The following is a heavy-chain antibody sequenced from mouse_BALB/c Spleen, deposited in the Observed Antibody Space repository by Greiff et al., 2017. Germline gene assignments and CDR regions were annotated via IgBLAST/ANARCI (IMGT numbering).Heavy chain of an antibody. CDR3: ARDRGNYGFYAMDY. CDR1: GFTFSDYY. Sequence: EVHLVESGGGLVKPGGSLKLSCAASGFTFSDYYMYWVRQTPEKRLEWVATISDGGSYTYYPDSVKGRFTISRDNAKNNLYLQMSSLKSEDTAMYYCARDRGNYGFYAMDYWGQGTSVTVSS. D-gene: IGHD2-1*01. V-gene: IGHV5-4*02. J-gene: IGHJ4*01. CDR2: ISDGGSYT.